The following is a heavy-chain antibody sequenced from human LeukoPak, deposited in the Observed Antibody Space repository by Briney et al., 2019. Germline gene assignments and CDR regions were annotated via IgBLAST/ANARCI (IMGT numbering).Heavy chain of an antibody. CDR1: GYSFTSNW. V-gene: IGHV5-51*01. CDR3: ARLVNGVDV. D-gene: IGHD1-26*01. Sequence: GESLKISCKGSGYSFTSNWSGWVRQMPGKGLEWMGINYPRDSDTRYSPSFQGEVTMSADNSISTAYLQWSSLKASDSAMYNGARLVNGVDVWGEGDTVTVSS. J-gene: IGHJ6*04. CDR2: NYPRDSDT.